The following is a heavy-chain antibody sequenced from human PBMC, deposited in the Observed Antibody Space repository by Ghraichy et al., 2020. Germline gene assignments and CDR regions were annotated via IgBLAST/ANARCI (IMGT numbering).Heavy chain of an antibody. V-gene: IGHV4-30-4*01. J-gene: IGHJ6*02. D-gene: IGHD3-3*01. CDR3: ARERVIGSGSHRDVDV. Sequence: SETLSLTCTVSGGSISSSGDYYWRWIRQPPGKGLEWIGHIYYSGNTYYKLSLKSRASISVDTSMTLFSLRLSSVTATDTAVYFCARERVIGSGSHRDVDVWGQGTTVTVSS. CDR2: IYYSGNT. CDR1: GGSISSSGDYY.